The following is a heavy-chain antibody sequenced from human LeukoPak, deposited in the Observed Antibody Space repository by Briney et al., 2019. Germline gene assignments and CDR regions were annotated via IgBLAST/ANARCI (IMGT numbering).Heavy chain of an antibody. D-gene: IGHD6-13*01. V-gene: IGHV4-39*01. J-gene: IGHJ4*02. CDR1: GGSISSSNW. Sequence: SETLSLTCAVSGGSISSSNWWSWVRQPPGEGLEWIGSIYYSGSTYYNPSLKSRVTISVDTSKNQFSLKLSSVTAADTAVYYCARLGGYSSSWYGFDYWGQGTLVTVSS. CDR3: ARLGGYSSSWYGFDY. CDR2: IYYSGST.